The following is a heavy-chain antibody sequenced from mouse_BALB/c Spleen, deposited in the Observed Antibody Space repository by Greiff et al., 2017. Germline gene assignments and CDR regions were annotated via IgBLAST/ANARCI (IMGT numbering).Heavy chain of an antibody. CDR1: GYTFTSYW. J-gene: IGHJ4*01. Sequence: VQLQESGAELAKPGASVKMSCKASGYTFTSYWMHWVKQRPGQGLEWIGYINPSTGYTEYNQKFKDKATLTADKSSSTAYMQLSSLTSEDSAVYYCARWPDYYGSSYAMDYWGQGTSVTVSS. V-gene: IGHV1-7*01. CDR3: ARWPDYYGSSYAMDY. CDR2: INPSTGYT. D-gene: IGHD1-1*01.